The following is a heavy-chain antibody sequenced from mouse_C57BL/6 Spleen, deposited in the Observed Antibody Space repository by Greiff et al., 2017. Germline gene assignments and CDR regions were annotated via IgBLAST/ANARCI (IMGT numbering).Heavy chain of an antibody. D-gene: IGHD1-1*01. CDR2: IDPSDSYT. Sequence: QVQLQQPGAELVKPGASVKLSCKASGYTFTSYWMQWVKQRPGQGLEWIGEIDPSDSYTNYNQEFKGKATLTVDTSSSTAYMQLSSLTSEDSAVYYCARTTTVVASYYYAMDYCGQGTSVTVSS. CDR3: ARTTTVVASYYYAMDY. J-gene: IGHJ4*01. CDR1: GYTFTSYW. V-gene: IGHV1-50*01.